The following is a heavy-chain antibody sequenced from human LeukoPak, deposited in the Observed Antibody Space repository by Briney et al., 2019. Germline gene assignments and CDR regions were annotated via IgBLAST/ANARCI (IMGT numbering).Heavy chain of an antibody. D-gene: IGHD5-18*01. V-gene: IGHV1-69*06. Sequence: SLTVSCKASGGTFSNYAMNWVRQARPQGPEGMGGITPIFGTANYVQKFQGRVRITADKSTSTAFMELSRLRSEDTAIYYCARASSDDTAMATPFAYWGQGTLVTVST. CDR3: ARASSDDTAMATPFAY. CDR1: GGTFSNYA. J-gene: IGHJ4*02. CDR2: ITPIFGTA.